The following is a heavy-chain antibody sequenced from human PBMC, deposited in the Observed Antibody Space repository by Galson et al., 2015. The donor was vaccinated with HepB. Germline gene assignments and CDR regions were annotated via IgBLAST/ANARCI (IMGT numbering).Heavy chain of an antibody. D-gene: IGHD1-26*01. V-gene: IGHV1-24*01. Sequence: SVKVSCKVSGYTLTELSMHWVRQAPGKGLEWMGGFDPEDGETIYAQKFQGRVTMTEDTSTDTAYMELSSLRSEDTAVYYCATDLWELPPGRNWYFDLWGRGTLVTVSS. J-gene: IGHJ2*01. CDR3: ATDLWELPPGRNWYFDL. CDR2: FDPEDGET. CDR1: GYTLTELS.